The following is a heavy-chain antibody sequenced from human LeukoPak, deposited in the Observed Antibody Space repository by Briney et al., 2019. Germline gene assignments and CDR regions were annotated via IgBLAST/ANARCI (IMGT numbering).Heavy chain of an antibody. V-gene: IGHV4-59*08. D-gene: IGHD4-17*01. CDR3: ARSKGGRTTVTYFDY. CDR1: GGSISSYY. Sequence: SSETLSLTCTVSGGSISSYYWSWIRQPPGKGLEWVGYIYYSGSTNYNPSLKSRVTISVDTSKNQFSLKLSSVTAADTAVYYCARSKGGRTTVTYFDYWGQGTLVTVSS. CDR2: IYYSGST. J-gene: IGHJ4*02.